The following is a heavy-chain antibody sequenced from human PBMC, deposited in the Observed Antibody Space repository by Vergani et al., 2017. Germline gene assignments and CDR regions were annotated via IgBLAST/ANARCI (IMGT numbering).Heavy chain of an antibody. CDR3: ARDVPMNYGDPKSYYYGMDV. CDR2: ISAYNGNT. CDR1: GYTFTSYG. D-gene: IGHD4-17*01. J-gene: IGHJ6*02. Sequence: QVQLVQSGAEVKKPGASVKVSCKASGYTFTSYGISWVRQAPGQGLEWMGWISAYNGNTNYAQKLQGRVTMTTDTSTSTAYMELRSLRSDDTAVYYCARDVPMNYGDPKSYYYGMDVWGQGTTVTVSS. V-gene: IGHV1-18*04.